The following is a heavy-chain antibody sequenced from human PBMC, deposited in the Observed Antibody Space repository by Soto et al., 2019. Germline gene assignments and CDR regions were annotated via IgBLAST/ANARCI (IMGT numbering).Heavy chain of an antibody. CDR2: IIPIVGTG. J-gene: IGHJ6*02. CDR3: ARVVIIVPTASTHFRYHMDV. CDR1: GGTFSNYA. D-gene: IGHD2-2*01. Sequence: QVQLVQSGAEVRKPGSSVTVSCKASGGTFSNYAISWARQAPGQGLEWMGGIIPIVGTGSYAQKFQGRVTITADEPTTTAYMELSSLRCKDTAVYYCARVVIIVPTASTHFRYHMDVWGPGTKGTVSS. V-gene: IGHV1-69*01.